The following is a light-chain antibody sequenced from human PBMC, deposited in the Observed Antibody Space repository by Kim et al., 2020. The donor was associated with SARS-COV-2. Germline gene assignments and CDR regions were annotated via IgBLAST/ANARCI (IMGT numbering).Light chain of an antibody. V-gene: IGKV1-5*01. Sequence: ASVGGSVTITCRARQSINNYLAWYQQKPGKAPSLLIYDASTLRSGVPSRFSGSGSGTEFTLTISSLQPDDLATYYCQQYKSYVWTFGRGTKVDIK. CDR2: DAS. J-gene: IGKJ1*01. CDR3: QQYKSYVWT. CDR1: QSINNY.